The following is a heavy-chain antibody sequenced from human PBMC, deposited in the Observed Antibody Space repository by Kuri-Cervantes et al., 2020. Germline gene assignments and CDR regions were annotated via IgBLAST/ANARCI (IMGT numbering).Heavy chain of an antibody. J-gene: IGHJ5*02. CDR1: GFTFSSYD. CDR2: IGTAGDT. Sequence: GESLKISCAASGFTFSSYDMHWVRQATGKGLEWVSAIGTAGDTYYPGSVKGRFTISRENAKNSLYLQMNSLRAGDTAVYYCARASREHYYDSSGYLAWFDPWGQGTLVTVSS. V-gene: IGHV3-13*01. CDR3: ARASREHYYDSSGYLAWFDP. D-gene: IGHD3-22*01.